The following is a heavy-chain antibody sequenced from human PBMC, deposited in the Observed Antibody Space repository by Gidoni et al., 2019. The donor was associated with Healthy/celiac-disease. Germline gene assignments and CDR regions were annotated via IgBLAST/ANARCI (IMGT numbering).Heavy chain of an antibody. Sequence: QVLLVDSGGSVLQPWRSLRLSCAASGFTFSSYGMHWVRRAPGKGLEWVEVIWYDGSNKYYADSVKGRFTISRDNSKNTLYLQMNSLRAEDTAVYYCARDSLAITMVRGAASGWFDPWGQGTLVTVSS. J-gene: IGHJ5*02. CDR3: ARDSLAITMVRGAASGWFDP. V-gene: IGHV3-33*01. CDR1: GFTFSSYG. CDR2: IWYDGSNK. D-gene: IGHD3-10*01.